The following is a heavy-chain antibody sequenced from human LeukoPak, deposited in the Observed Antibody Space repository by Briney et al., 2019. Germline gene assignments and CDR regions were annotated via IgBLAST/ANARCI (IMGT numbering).Heavy chain of an antibody. J-gene: IGHJ5*02. CDR1: GFTFSSYA. CDR3: AKGSYDFWSGYYPGVGNWFDP. CDR2: ISGSGGST. V-gene: IGHV3-23*01. Sequence: GGSLRLSCAASGFTFSSYAMSWVRQAPGKGLEWVSAISGSGGSTYYADSVKGRFTISRDNSKNTLYLQMNSLRAEDTAVYYCAKGSYDFWSGYYPGVGNWFDPWGQGTLVTVSS. D-gene: IGHD3-3*01.